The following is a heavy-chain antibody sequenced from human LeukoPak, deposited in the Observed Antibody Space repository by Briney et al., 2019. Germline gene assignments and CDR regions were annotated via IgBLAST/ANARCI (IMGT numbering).Heavy chain of an antibody. D-gene: IGHD2-2*01. CDR3: ARESIVVVPAAVRGPSAGYMDV. CDR1: GGSISSYY. CDR2: IYYSGST. J-gene: IGHJ6*03. Sequence: SETPSLTCTVSGGSISSYYWSWIRQPPGKGLEWIGYIYYSGSTNYNPSLKSRVTISVDTSKNQFSLKLSSVTAADTAVYYCARESIVVVPAAVRGPSAGYMDVWGKGTTVTVSS. V-gene: IGHV4-59*01.